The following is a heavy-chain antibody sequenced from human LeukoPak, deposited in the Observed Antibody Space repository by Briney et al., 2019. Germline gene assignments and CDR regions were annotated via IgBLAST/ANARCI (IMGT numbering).Heavy chain of an antibody. CDR3: ARGIVVVANFDY. J-gene: IGHJ4*02. CDR1: GVSISSGGYY. Sequence: SETLSLICTVSGVSISSGGYYWRWIRQHPGKGLEWIGYIYYSGSTYYNPSLKSRVTISVDTSKNQFSLKLSSVTAADTAVYYCARGIVVVANFDYWGQGTLVTVSS. CDR2: IYYSGST. V-gene: IGHV4-31*03. D-gene: IGHD3-22*01.